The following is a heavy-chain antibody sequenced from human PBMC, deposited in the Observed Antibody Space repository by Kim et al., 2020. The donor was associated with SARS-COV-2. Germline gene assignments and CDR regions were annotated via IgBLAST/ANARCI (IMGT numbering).Heavy chain of an antibody. CDR1: GYSISSGYY. V-gene: IGHV4-38-2*02. CDR2: IYHSGST. CDR3: ARVSLGQQLVFDTFDL. D-gene: IGHD6-13*01. J-gene: IGHJ2*01. Sequence: SETLSLTCTVSGYSISSGYYWGWIRQPPGKGLEWIGSIYHSGSTYYNPSLKSRVTISVDTSKNQFSLKLSSVTAADTAVYYCARVSLGQQLVFDTFDLWGRGTLVTVSS.